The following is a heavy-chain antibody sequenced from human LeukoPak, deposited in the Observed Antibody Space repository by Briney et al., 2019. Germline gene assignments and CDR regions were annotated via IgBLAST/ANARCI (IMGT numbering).Heavy chain of an antibody. CDR3: AKGYGWEASYYYYYMDV. J-gene: IGHJ6*03. Sequence: GGSLRLSCAASRFTFSSYAMSWVRQAPGKGLEWVSAISDSGGSTYYTDSVKGRFTISRDHSKNTLYLRMDSLRAEDTAVYYCAKGYGWEASYYYYYMDVWGKGTTVTISS. CDR2: ISDSGGST. V-gene: IGHV3-23*01. CDR1: RFTFSSYA. D-gene: IGHD1-26*01.